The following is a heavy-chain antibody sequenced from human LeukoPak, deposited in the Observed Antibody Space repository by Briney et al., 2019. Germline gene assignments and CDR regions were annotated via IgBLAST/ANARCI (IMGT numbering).Heavy chain of an antibody. CDR1: GFTFSNYW. J-gene: IGHJ3*02. D-gene: IGHD3-3*01. Sequence: GGSLRLSCAASGFTFSNYWMSWVRQAPGKGLEWVSVIYSGGSTYYADSVKGRFTISRDNSKNTLYLQMNSLRAEDTAVYYCARDKIGVVRTAFDIWGQGTMVTVSS. CDR3: ARDKIGVVRTAFDI. CDR2: IYSGGST. V-gene: IGHV3-66*02.